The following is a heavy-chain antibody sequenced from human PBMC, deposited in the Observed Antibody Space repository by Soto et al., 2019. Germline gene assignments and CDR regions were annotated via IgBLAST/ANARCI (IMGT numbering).Heavy chain of an antibody. CDR3: ARDGGRYSGYEYYFDY. J-gene: IGHJ4*02. CDR1: GGSISSSNW. CDR2: IYHSGST. V-gene: IGHV4-4*02. D-gene: IGHD5-12*01. Sequence: SETLSLTCAVSGGSISSSNWWSWVRQPPGKGLEWIGEIYHSGSTNYNPSLKSRVTISVDKSKNQFSLKLSSVTAADTAVYYCARDGGRYSGYEYYFDYWGQGTLVTVSS.